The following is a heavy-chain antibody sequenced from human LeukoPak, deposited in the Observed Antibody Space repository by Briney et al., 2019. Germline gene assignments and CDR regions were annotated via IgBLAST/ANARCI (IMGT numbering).Heavy chain of an antibody. CDR3: ASRGGSGKYDFDF. CDR1: GYTFTGYF. Sequence: ASVKVSCKASGYTFTGYFIHWVRQAPGQGLEWMGWINPNSGDTNYSQTFQDRVTMTRDTSITTAYMELSSLRYDDTAVYYCASRGGSGKYDFDFWGRGTLVTVSS. D-gene: IGHD3-10*01. J-gene: IGHJ4*02. V-gene: IGHV1-2*02. CDR2: INPNSGDT.